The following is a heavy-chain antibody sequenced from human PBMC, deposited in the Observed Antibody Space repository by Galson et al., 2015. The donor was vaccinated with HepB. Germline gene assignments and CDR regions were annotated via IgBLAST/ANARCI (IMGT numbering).Heavy chain of an antibody. J-gene: IGHJ5*02. D-gene: IGHD3-22*01. Sequence: TLSLTCSVSGASISSGDYFWNRIRQPAGRGLEWIGRIFPSGTTKYNPFLRGRVAMSIDKSKNQFSLELTSVTAADTAVYYCARICYYDCGGNQDWFDPWGQGTLVTVSS. CDR3: ARICYYDCGGNQDWFDP. CDR1: GASISSGDYF. V-gene: IGHV4-61*02. CDR2: IFPSGTT.